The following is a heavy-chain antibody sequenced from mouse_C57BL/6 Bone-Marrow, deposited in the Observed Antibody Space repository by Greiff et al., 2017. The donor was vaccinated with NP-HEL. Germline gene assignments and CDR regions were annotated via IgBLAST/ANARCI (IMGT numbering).Heavy chain of an antibody. Sequence: EVKLMESGPGLVKPSQSLSLTCSVTGYSITSGYYWNWIRQFPGNKLEWMGYISYDGSNNYNPSLKNRISITRDTSKNQFFLKLNSVTTEDTATYYCARDHYDYGGYYAMDYWGQGTSVTVSS. J-gene: IGHJ4*01. CDR3: ARDHYDYGGYYAMDY. CDR2: ISYDGSN. V-gene: IGHV3-6*01. D-gene: IGHD2-4*01. CDR1: GYSITSGYY.